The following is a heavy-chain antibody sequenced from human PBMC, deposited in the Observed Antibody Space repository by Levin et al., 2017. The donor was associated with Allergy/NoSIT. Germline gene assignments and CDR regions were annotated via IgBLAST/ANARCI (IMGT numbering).Heavy chain of an antibody. Sequence: SETLSLTCVVSGGSISSRNWWFWVRQPPGKGLEWIGEIYHSGSTNYNPSLKSRVTISVDKSKNQFSLKLSSVTAADTAIYYCARHAYNWSSLGFDYWGQGTLVTVSS. CDR3: ARHAYNWSSLGFDY. J-gene: IGHJ4*02. V-gene: IGHV4-4*02. D-gene: IGHD1-20*01. CDR1: GGSISSRNW. CDR2: IYHSGST.